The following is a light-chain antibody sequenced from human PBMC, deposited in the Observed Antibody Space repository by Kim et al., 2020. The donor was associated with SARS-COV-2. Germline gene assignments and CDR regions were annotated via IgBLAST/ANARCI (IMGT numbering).Light chain of an antibody. CDR3: QSFASTSWV. CDR1: SGPIAATS. J-gene: IGLJ3*02. Sequence: GKTVTSAGPRSSGPIAATSVQWYQQRAGSATTIVIFEDDKRPSGVSDRFSGSVDTSSNSASLTISGLVTEDESDYYCQSFASTSWVFGGGTQLTVL. CDR2: EDD. V-gene: IGLV6-57*03.